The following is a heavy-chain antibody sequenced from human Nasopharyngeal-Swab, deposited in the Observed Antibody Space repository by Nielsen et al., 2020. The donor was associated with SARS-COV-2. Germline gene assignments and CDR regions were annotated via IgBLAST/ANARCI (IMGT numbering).Heavy chain of an antibody. CDR2: IYRGGTT. V-gene: IGHV3-53*01. CDR1: GFTISSNY. CDR3: ATSSRGFGYGYGMDV. Sequence: GESLKISCAASGFTISSNYMSWVRQAPGKGPEWVSVIYRGGTTYYAESVKGRFTISRDDSKTTLYLQMNSLRAEDTAVYYCATSSRGFGYGYGMDVWGQGTTVTVSS. J-gene: IGHJ6*02. D-gene: IGHD5-12*01.